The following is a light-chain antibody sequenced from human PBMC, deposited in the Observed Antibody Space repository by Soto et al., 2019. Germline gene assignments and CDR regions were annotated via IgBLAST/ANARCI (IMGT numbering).Light chain of an antibody. CDR3: AAWDDSLSAVV. Sequence: QSVLTQPPSASGTPGQRVTISCSGSNSNIGASYVYWYQQLPGTAPKLLIYRNNQWPSGVPDRFSGSKSDTSASLAISGLRSEDEADYYCAAWDDSLSAVVFGGGTKLTVL. CDR1: NSNIGASY. J-gene: IGLJ2*01. V-gene: IGLV1-47*01. CDR2: RNN.